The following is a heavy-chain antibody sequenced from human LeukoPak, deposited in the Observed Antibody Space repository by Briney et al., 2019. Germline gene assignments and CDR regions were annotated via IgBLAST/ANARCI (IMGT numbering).Heavy chain of an antibody. CDR3: ARGAEYDFWSGHLGAYYFDY. CDR1: GFTFSSYS. D-gene: IGHD3-3*01. V-gene: IGHV3-48*01. CDR2: ISSSSSTI. J-gene: IGHJ4*02. Sequence: GGSLRLSCAASGFTFSSYSMNWVRQAPGKGLEWVSYISSSSSTIYYADSVKGRFTISRDNAKNSLYLQMNSLRAEDTAVYYCARGAEYDFWSGHLGAYYFDYWGQGTLVTVSA.